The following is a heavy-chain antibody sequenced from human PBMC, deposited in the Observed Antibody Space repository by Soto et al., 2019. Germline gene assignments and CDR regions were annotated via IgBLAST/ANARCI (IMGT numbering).Heavy chain of an antibody. D-gene: IGHD2-15*01. Sequence: EVQLVESGGGLVKPGGSLRLSCTASGFTFSAYGMNWVRQAPGKGLEWVSFISSRSSDIYHADAVKGRFTITSNNAKNSLFLQMDTLRAEDTAVYYCASVFGSAVVKSNYMDVWGKGTTVTVSS. CDR1: GFTFSAYG. V-gene: IGHV3-21*04. CDR2: ISSRSSDI. J-gene: IGHJ6*03. CDR3: ASVFGSAVVKSNYMDV.